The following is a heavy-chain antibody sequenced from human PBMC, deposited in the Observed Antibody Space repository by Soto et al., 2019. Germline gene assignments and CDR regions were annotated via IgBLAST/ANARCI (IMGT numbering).Heavy chain of an antibody. CDR1: GGSVSSGGYY. J-gene: IGHJ6*02. D-gene: IGHD6-6*01. CDR2: NYYSGIT. V-gene: IGHV4-31*03. Sequence: SETLALTCTVSGGSVSSGGYYWTWISQHPGKGLEWIGYNYYSGITYYNPSLKSRVTISLDTSKNQFSLKLSSVTAADTAVYYCARGSSIAGLYYGMDVWGQGTTVTVSS. CDR3: ARGSSIAGLYYGMDV.